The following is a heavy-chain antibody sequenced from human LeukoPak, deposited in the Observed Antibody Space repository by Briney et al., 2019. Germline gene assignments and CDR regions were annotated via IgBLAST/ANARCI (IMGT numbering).Heavy chain of an antibody. D-gene: IGHD4-17*01. Sequence: GGSLRLSCAASGFTFSSYAMNWVRQAPGKGLEWVSAISGSGGSTYYADSVKGRFTISRDNSKNTLYLQMNSLRAEDTAVYYCAKTPYDDYPRYYFDYWGQGTLVTVSS. V-gene: IGHV3-23*01. CDR2: ISGSGGST. J-gene: IGHJ4*02. CDR3: AKTPYDDYPRYYFDY. CDR1: GFTFSSYA.